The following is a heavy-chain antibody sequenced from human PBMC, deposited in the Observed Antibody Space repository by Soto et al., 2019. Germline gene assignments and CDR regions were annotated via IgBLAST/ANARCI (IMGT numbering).Heavy chain of an antibody. CDR2: FYYSGST. CDR1: GGSISSSSYY. J-gene: IGHJ5*02. Sequence: QLQLQESGPGLVKPSKTLSLTCTVSGGSISSSSYYWGWIRRPPGKGLEWIGSFYYSGSTYYNPSLESRVTISVDTSKNQFSLKLSSVTAADTAVYYCARVHYCSSTSCYVGYWFDPWGQGTLVTVSS. V-gene: IGHV4-39*01. D-gene: IGHD2-2*01. CDR3: ARVHYCSSTSCYVGYWFDP.